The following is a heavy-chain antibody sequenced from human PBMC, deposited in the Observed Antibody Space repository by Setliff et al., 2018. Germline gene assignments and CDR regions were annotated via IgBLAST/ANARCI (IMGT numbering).Heavy chain of an antibody. Sequence: GGSLRLSCVVSGFTFSSHGMNWVRQAPGKGLEWVAYMSNWGTSIYYADSVKGRFTISRGTSKNTLYLQMSSLRTEDTAVYYCRLWFGELLRDYWGQGTLVTVSS. CDR1: GFTFSSHG. D-gene: IGHD3-10*01. V-gene: IGHV3-48*01. CDR3: RLWFGELLRDY. J-gene: IGHJ4*02. CDR2: MSNWGTSI.